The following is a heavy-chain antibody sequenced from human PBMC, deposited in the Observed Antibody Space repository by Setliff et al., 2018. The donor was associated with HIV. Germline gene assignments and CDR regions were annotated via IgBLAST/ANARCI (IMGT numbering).Heavy chain of an antibody. V-gene: IGHV4-39*01. CDR1: GGSISSISYY. D-gene: IGHD2-15*01. Sequence: SETLSLTCTVSGGSISSISYYWGWIRQPQGKGLEWIGSIYYSGSNYYNPSLKSRVTIPVDRSKNQFSLKLNSVTAADTAMYYCARPPAYCSGGSCYRGNGYYFDYWGQGTLVTVSS. CDR2: IYYSGSN. J-gene: IGHJ4*02. CDR3: ARPPAYCSGGSCYRGNGYYFDY.